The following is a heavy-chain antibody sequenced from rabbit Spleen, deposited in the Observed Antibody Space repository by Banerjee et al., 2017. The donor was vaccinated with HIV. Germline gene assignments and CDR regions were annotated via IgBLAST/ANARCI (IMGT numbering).Heavy chain of an antibody. J-gene: IGHJ6*01. CDR3: ARDTGSSFSSYGMDL. D-gene: IGHD8-1*01. V-gene: IGHV1S45*01. CDR2: IAGSSSGFT. Sequence: QEQLEESGGDLVKPEGSLALTCKASGFSFSSSDYICWVRQAPGKGLEWISCIAGSSSGFTYSATWAKGRFTCSKTSSTTVTLQMTSLTVADTATYFCARDTGSSFSSYGMDLWGPGTLVTVS. CDR1: GFSFSSSDY.